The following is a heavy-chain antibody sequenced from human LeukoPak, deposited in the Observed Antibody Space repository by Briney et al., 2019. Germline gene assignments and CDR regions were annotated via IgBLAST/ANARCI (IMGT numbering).Heavy chain of an antibody. CDR1: GGSISSSNW. CDR3: ARYSIGGYAAYFDY. J-gene: IGHJ4*02. V-gene: IGHV4-4*02. D-gene: IGHD6-19*01. CDR2: IYHLGAT. Sequence: PSETLSLTCAVSGGSISSSNWWSWVRQPPGKGLEWIGDIYHLGATNYNPSLQSRVTISVDTPKNQFSLKVSSVTAADTAVYNCARYSIGGYAAYFDYWGQGTLVTVSS.